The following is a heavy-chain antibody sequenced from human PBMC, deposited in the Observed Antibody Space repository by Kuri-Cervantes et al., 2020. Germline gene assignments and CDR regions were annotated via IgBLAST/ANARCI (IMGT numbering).Heavy chain of an antibody. CDR2: IYTSGST. J-gene: IGHJ5*02. V-gene: IGHV4-61*02. Sequence: SCTVSGGSISSGSYYWSWIRRPAGKGLEWIGRIYTSGSTNYNPSLKSRVTISVDTSKNQFSLKLSSVTAADTAVYYCAREPPPSYYYDISPLDPWGQGTLVTVSS. D-gene: IGHD3-22*01. CDR1: GGSISSGSYY. CDR3: AREPPPSYYYDISPLDP.